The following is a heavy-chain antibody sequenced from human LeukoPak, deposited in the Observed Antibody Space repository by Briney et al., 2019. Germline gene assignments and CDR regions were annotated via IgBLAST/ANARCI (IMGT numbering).Heavy chain of an antibody. CDR3: ARRQTRYYYDSSGYYSFDY. D-gene: IGHD3-22*01. J-gene: IGHJ4*02. CDR2: INHSGST. CDR1: GGSFSGYY. Sequence: SETLSLTCAVYGGSFSGYYWSWIRQPPGKGLEWIGEINHSGSTNYNPSLKSRVTISVDTSKNQFSLKLSSVTAADTAVYYCARRQTRYYYDSSGYYSFDYWGQGTLVTVSS. V-gene: IGHV4-34*01.